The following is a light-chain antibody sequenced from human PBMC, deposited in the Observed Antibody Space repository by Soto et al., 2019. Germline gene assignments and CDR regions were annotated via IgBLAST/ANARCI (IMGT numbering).Light chain of an antibody. V-gene: IGKV1-39*01. CDR2: AAS. CDR3: QQSYNTPYT. CDR1: QTIRSY. J-gene: IGKJ2*01. Sequence: DMQMTQSPSSLSASAGDRVTITCRASQTIRSYLNWYQEKPGKAPKLLIFAASNLHSGVPSRFSGSGSGTDFTLTISSLQPEDFATYYCQQSYNTPYTFGQGTKLEIK.